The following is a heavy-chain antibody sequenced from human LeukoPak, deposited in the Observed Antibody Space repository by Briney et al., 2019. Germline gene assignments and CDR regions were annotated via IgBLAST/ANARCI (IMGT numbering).Heavy chain of an antibody. CDR2: IYYSGST. CDR3: ARCVAATHWFDP. J-gene: IGHJ5*02. CDR1: GGSISSGGYY. D-gene: IGHD2-15*01. Sequence: PSQTLSLTCTVSGGSISSGGYYWSWIRQHPGKGLEWIGYIYYSGSTYYNPSLKSQVTISVDTSKNQFSLKLSSVTAADTAVYYCARCVAATHWFDPWGQGTLVTVSS. V-gene: IGHV4-31*01.